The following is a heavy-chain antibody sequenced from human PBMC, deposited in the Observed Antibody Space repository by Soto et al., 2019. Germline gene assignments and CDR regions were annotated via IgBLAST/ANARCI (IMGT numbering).Heavy chain of an antibody. D-gene: IGHD6-19*01. CDR1: GGSFSGYY. J-gene: IGHJ5*02. V-gene: IGHV4-34*01. CDR3: ARAGVAVAGILTGNWFDP. CDR2: INHSGST. Sequence: SETLSLTCAVYGGSFSGYYWSWIRQPPGKGMEWMGEINHSGSTNYNPSLKSRVTISVDTSKNQFSLKLSSVTAAAPAVYYCARAGVAVAGILTGNWFDPWGRGTLVTVS.